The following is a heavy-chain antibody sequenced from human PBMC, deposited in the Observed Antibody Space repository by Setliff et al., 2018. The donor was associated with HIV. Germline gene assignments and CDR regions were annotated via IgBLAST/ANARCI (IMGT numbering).Heavy chain of an antibody. Sequence: GGSLRLSCTESGFAFSTFAMHWVRQAPGKGLEWVAVIWYDGNNKDYGDSVKGRFTISRDNSKDTLYLQMSSLRADDTAIYYCARAPGDILTAYFGGLDYWGQGALVTVSS. D-gene: IGHD3-9*01. V-gene: IGHV3-33*01. J-gene: IGHJ4*02. CDR1: GFAFSTFA. CDR3: ARAPGDILTAYFGGLDY. CDR2: IWYDGNNK.